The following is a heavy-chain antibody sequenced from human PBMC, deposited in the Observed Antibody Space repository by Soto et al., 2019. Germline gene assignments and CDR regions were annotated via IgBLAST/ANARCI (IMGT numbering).Heavy chain of an antibody. CDR1: GYTLTELS. CDR2: FDPEDGET. CDR3: ATFAVVTHLNWFDP. J-gene: IGHJ5*02. Sequence: GASVKVSCKVSGYTLTELSMHWVRQAPGKGLEWMGGFDPEDGETIYAQKFQGRVTMTEDTSTDTAYMELSSLRSEDTAVYYCATFAVVTHLNWFDPRGQGSLVTVSS. D-gene: IGHD2-15*01. V-gene: IGHV1-24*01.